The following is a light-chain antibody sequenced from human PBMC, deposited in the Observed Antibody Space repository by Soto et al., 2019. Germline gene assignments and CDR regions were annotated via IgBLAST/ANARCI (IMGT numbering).Light chain of an antibody. J-gene: IGKJ1*01. CDR3: MQALQTRT. Sequence: DIVMTQSPLSLPVTPGEPASISFRSSQSLLQSNGYNYLDWYLQKPGQSPQLLIYLGSNRASGVPDRFSGSGSGTDFTLKISRVEAEDVGIYYCMQALQTRTFGQGTKVDIK. CDR1: QSLLQSNGYNY. V-gene: IGKV2-28*01. CDR2: LGS.